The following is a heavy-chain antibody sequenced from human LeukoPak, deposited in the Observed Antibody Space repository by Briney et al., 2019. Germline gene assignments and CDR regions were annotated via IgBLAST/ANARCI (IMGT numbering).Heavy chain of an antibody. CDR3: GRDEVSGGWYNH. J-gene: IGHJ4*02. CDR2: INGDSGNT. CDR1: GYTFTSRG. D-gene: IGHD6-19*01. Sequence: ALVKVSCKASGYTFTSRGISWVRQAPGQGLEWMGWINGDSGNTNYAQKFQGRVTMTRDTSTNTAYMELRSLRSDDTAVYYCGRDEVSGGWYNHWGQGTLVTVSS. V-gene: IGHV1-18*01.